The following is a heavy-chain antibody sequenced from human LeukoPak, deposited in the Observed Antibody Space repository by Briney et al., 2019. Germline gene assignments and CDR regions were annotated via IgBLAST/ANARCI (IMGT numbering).Heavy chain of an antibody. CDR2: INPSGGST. CDR3: ARDGPTAAPFDY. V-gene: IGHV1-46*01. D-gene: IGHD2-2*01. J-gene: IGHJ4*02. CDR1: GYRFTSYG. Sequence: ASVKVSCKASGYRFTSYGMHWVRQAPGQGLEWMGIINPSGGSTSYAQRFQGRVAMTRDTSTTTVSMEVNSLTSEDTAVYFCARDGPTAAPFDYWGQGTLVTVSS.